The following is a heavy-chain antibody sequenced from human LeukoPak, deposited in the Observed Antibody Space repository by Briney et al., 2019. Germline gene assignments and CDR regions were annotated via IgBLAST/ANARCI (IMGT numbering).Heavy chain of an antibody. CDR2: ISSSSSYI. D-gene: IGHD2-2*02. CDR1: GFTFSSYS. Sequence: PGGSLRLSCAASGFTFSSYSMNWVRQAPGKGLEWVSSISSSSSYIYYADSVKGRFTISRDNAKNSLYLQMNSLRAEDTAVYYCARDTGYCSSTSCYIVRSYYYYGMDVWGQGTTVTVSS. J-gene: IGHJ6*02. CDR3: ARDTGYCSSTSCYIVRSYYYYGMDV. V-gene: IGHV3-21*01.